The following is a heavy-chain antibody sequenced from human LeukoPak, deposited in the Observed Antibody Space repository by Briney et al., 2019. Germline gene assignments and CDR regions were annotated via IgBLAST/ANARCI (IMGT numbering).Heavy chain of an antibody. CDR1: GGSFSGYY. J-gene: IGHJ4*02. D-gene: IGHD6-13*01. Sequence: SETLSLTCAVYGGSFSGYYWSWIRQPPGKGLEWIGEINHSGSTNYNPSLKSRVTMAVDTSKYQFSLKLRSVTAADTAIYYCARNKTITAAGTFDYWGQGTLVTVSS. CDR2: INHSGST. CDR3: ARNKTITAAGTFDY. V-gene: IGHV4-34*01.